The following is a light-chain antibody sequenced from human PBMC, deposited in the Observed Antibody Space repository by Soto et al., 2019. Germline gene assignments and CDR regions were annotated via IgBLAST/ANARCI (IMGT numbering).Light chain of an antibody. Sequence: EIVLTQSPATLYSSPGERATLSCGASQSVSSLLAWYQQKPGQAPRLLIYAASNRATGIPARFSGSGSGTDFTLTIISLEPEDFAVYYCQQRSDWPWTFGQGTKVEI. CDR3: QQRSDWPWT. V-gene: IGKV3-11*01. CDR1: QSVSSL. J-gene: IGKJ1*01. CDR2: AAS.